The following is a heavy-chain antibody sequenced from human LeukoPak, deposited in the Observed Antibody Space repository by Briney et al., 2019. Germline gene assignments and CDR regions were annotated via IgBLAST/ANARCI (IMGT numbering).Heavy chain of an antibody. Sequence: PSETLSLTCTVSGGSISGYYWSWIRQPAGKGLEWIGRIYSSGSTNSNPSLRSRVTMSVDTSKNQFSLKLSSVTAADTAVYYCARTRAAADTHHFDCWGQGTLVTVSS. J-gene: IGHJ4*02. D-gene: IGHD6-13*01. CDR2: IYSSGST. V-gene: IGHV4-4*07. CDR1: GGSISGYY. CDR3: ARTRAAADTHHFDC.